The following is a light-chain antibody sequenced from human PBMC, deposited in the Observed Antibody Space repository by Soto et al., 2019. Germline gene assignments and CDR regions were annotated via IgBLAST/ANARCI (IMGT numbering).Light chain of an antibody. CDR3: CSYAGSIV. V-gene: IGLV2-23*02. CDR2: EVT. Sequence: QSALTQPASVSGSPVQSITISCTGPSSDVGSYNLVSWYQQHPGKAPKLIIYEVTKRPSGVSNRFSGSKSGNTASLTISGLQAEDEADYYCCSYAGSIVFGTGTKLTVL. CDR1: SSDVGSYNL. J-gene: IGLJ1*01.